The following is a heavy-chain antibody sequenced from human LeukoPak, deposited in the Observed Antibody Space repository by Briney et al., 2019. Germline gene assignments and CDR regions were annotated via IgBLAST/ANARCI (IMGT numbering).Heavy chain of an antibody. D-gene: IGHD4-23*01. CDR1: GGSISSGGYY. J-gene: IGHJ4*02. CDR3: AKIAGGNFGVFDY. V-gene: IGHV4-61*08. CDR2: IYSSGST. Sequence: SETLSLTCTVSGGSISSGGYYWSWIRQHPGKGLEWIGYIYSSGSTNYSPSLKSRVTISVDTSTNQFSLKLSSVTAVDTAVYYCAKIAGGNFGVFDYWGQGALVTVSS.